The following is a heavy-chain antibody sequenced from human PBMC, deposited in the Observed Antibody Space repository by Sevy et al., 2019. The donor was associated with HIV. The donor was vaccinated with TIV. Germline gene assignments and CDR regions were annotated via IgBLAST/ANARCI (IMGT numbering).Heavy chain of an antibody. D-gene: IGHD6-13*01. CDR1: GYTFNTYG. J-gene: IGHJ6*02. V-gene: IGHV1-18*01. CDR3: ARERTRWQQLVEYYLGMDV. CDR2: ISSYYGNT. Sequence: ASVKVSCKASGYTFNTYGISWVRQAPGQGLEWMGWISSYYGNTNFAQKFQGRVTMTTDTIKNTAYMELTSLRSDDTAVYYCARERTRWQQLVEYYLGMDVWGQGTPVTVSS.